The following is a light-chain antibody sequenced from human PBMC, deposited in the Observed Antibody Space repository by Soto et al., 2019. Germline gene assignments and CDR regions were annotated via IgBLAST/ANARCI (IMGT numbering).Light chain of an antibody. V-gene: IGLV1-40*01. CDR2: GNS. CDR3: QSYDSGLDVV. Sequence: QSVLTQPPSVSGAPGQGVAISCTGGSSNIGAGYDVHWYQQLPGTAPKLLIFGNSSRPSGVPDRFSGSKSGASASLTITGLQAEDEADYYCQSYDSGLDVVFGGGTKLTVL. CDR1: SSNIGAGYD. J-gene: IGLJ2*01.